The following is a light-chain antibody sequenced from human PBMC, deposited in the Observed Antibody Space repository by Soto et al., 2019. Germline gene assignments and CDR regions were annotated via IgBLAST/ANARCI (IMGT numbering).Light chain of an antibody. Sequence: DIVMTQSPLSLPVTPGEPASISCRSSQSLLHSNGYNYLDWYLQKPGQSPQLLIYLGSNRASGVPDRFSGTGSGTDFTLKIIRVEAEDVGVYYCMQALQPPNPFSQGTRLEIK. CDR2: LGS. J-gene: IGKJ5*01. V-gene: IGKV2-28*01. CDR3: MQALQPPNP. CDR1: QSLLHSNGYNY.